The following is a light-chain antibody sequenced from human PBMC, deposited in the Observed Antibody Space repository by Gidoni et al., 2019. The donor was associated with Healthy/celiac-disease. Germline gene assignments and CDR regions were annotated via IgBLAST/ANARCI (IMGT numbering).Light chain of an antibody. CDR2: WAA. J-gene: IGKJ1*01. Sequence: DIVMTQSPDSTAVSLGERATINCKSSQSVLYSSNNKNYLDWYQQKPGQPPKRLLYWAATRESGVPDRFSGSGSGTDFSLPISSLQAEDVAVYYCQQYYSTPWTFGQGTKVEIK. CDR1: QSVLYSSNNKNY. CDR3: QQYYSTPWT. V-gene: IGKV4-1*01.